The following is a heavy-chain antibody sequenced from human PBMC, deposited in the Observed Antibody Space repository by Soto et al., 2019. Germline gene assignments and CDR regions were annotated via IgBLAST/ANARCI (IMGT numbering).Heavy chain of an antibody. Sequence: EVQLVESGGDLVQRGGSRRLSCAALGFPFSSYWMHWVRHTPGKGLDWCARISGDGVTTYYADSVTGRFTVSRDNAKNTLSLQISGLRAEDTAVYYCAREYYGLLTGYYTDYWGQGTLVSVSS. CDR2: ISGDGVTT. V-gene: IGHV3-74*01. CDR1: GFPFSSYW. J-gene: IGHJ4*02. CDR3: AREYYGLLTGYYTDY. D-gene: IGHD3-9*01.